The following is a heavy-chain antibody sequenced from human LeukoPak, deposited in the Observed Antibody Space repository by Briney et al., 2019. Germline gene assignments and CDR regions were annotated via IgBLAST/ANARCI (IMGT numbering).Heavy chain of an antibody. V-gene: IGHV3-23*01. Sequence: GGSLRLSCAASGFTFSNYAMSWVRQAPGKGLEWVSVIFSSGGSTNYADSVKSRFTISRDNSKNTLYLQMNSLRAEDTAVYYCAKALFYTSGSNFDYWGQGTLVTVSS. CDR1: GFTFSNYA. J-gene: IGHJ4*02. D-gene: IGHD6-19*01. CDR2: IFSSGGST. CDR3: AKALFYTSGSNFDY.